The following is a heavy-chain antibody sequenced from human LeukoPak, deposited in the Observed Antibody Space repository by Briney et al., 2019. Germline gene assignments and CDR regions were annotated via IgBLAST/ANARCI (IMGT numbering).Heavy chain of an antibody. J-gene: IGHJ4*02. D-gene: IGHD2-2*01. CDR1: GYTFTGYY. CDR2: INPNSGGT. V-gene: IGHV1-2*02. CDR3: ARGALECSSTSCYRLESRSEDY. Sequence: ASVKVSCKASGYTFTGYYMHWVRQAPGQGLEWMGWINPNSGGTNYAQKFQGRVTMTRDTSISTAYMELGRLRSDDTAVYYCARGALECSSTSCYRLESRSEDYWGQGTLVTVSS.